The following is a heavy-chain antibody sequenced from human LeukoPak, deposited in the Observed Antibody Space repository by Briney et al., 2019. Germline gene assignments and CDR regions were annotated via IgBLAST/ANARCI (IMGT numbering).Heavy chain of an antibody. V-gene: IGHV4-34*01. D-gene: IGHD6-13*01. J-gene: IGHJ4*02. Sequence: SETLSLTCAVYGGSFSGYYWSWIRQPPGKGLEWIGEINHSGSTNYNPSLMSRVTISVDTSKNQFSLKLSSVTAADTAVYYCARPGSSSYIPFDYWGQGTLVTVSS. CDR3: ARPGSSSYIPFDY. CDR2: INHSGST. CDR1: GGSFSGYY.